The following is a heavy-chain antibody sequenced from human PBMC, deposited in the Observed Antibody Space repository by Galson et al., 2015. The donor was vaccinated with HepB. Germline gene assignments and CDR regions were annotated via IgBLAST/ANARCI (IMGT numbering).Heavy chain of an antibody. Sequence: SLRLSCAASGFTVSSDYMSWVRQAPGKGLEWVSVIYSGGSTYYADSVKGRFTISRDNSKNTLYLQMNSLRAEDTAVYYCARVGDSSSPDAFDIWGQGTMVTVSS. V-gene: IGHV3-53*01. CDR3: ARVGDSSSPDAFDI. D-gene: IGHD6-6*01. J-gene: IGHJ3*02. CDR2: IYSGGST. CDR1: GFTVSSDY.